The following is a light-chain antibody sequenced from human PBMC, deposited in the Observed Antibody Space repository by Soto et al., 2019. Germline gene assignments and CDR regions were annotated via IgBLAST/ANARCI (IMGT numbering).Light chain of an antibody. CDR3: TSHTSTSTLYV. CDR2: EVS. Sequence: QSALTQPPSASGSPGQSVTISCTGTSSDVGGYNYVSWYQQHPGKAPKLMIYEVSKRPSGVPDRFSGSKSGNTASLTISGLRAEDEADYYCTSHTSTSTLYVFGTGTKLTVL. V-gene: IGLV2-8*01. J-gene: IGLJ1*01. CDR1: SSDVGGYNY.